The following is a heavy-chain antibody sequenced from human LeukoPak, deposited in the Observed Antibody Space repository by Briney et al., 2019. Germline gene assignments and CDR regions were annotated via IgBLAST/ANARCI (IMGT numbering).Heavy chain of an antibody. CDR2: ISSSSSTI. J-gene: IGHJ4*02. CDR1: GFTFSSYS. V-gene: IGHV3-48*01. D-gene: IGHD3-3*01. Sequence: GGSLRLSCAASGFTFSSYSMNWVRQAPGKGLEWVSYISSSSSTIYYADSVKGRFTISRDNAKNSLYLQMNSLRAEDTAVYYCARGGRFSGPGYWGQGTLVTVSS. CDR3: ARGGRFSGPGY.